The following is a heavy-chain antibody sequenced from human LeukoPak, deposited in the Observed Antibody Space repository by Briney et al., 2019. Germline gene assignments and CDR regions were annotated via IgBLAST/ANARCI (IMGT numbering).Heavy chain of an antibody. CDR2: IYYSGST. CDR1: GGSISSYY. J-gene: IGHJ4*02. CDR3: ARVGYCSNTSCYLFDY. Sequence: SETLSLTCTVSGGSISSYYWSWIRQPPGKGLEWIGYIYYSGSTNYNPSLKSRVTISVDTSKNQFSLKLSSVTAADTAVYYCARVGYCSNTSCYLFDYWGQGTLVTVSS. D-gene: IGHD2-2*01. V-gene: IGHV4-59*01.